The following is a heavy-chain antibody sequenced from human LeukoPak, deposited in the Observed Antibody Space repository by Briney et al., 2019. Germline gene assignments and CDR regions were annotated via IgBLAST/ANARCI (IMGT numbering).Heavy chain of an antibody. Sequence: GGTLRLSCAASGFTFRNHGMDWVRQAPGKGLEWVLGISPSGDITYYADSVKGRFTISRDNSKNTLYLEVISLTAEDTAVYYCAKDDAWLRFGEWSQGTLVTVSS. V-gene: IGHV3-23*01. CDR3: AKDDAWLRFGE. CDR1: GFTFRNHG. CDR2: ISPSGDIT. J-gene: IGHJ4*02. D-gene: IGHD3-10*01.